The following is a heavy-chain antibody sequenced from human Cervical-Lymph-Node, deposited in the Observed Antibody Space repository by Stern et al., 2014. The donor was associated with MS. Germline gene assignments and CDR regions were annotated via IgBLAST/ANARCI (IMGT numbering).Heavy chain of an antibody. CDR3: ARGWSYDILTAYSY. J-gene: IGHJ4*02. CDR2: IIPIFNRA. CDR1: GGTFTNYA. Sequence: VQLVQSGAEVKKPGYSVKVSCKASGGTFTNYAINWVRQAPGQGLEWMGGIIPIFNRANYAQKFQGRVTITADESTTTAYMELTSLISEDTAVYYCARGWSYDILTAYSYWGQGTLVTVSS. D-gene: IGHD3-9*01. V-gene: IGHV1-69*01.